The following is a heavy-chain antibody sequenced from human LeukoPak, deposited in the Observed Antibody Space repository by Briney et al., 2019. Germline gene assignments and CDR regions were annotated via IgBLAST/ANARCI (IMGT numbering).Heavy chain of an antibody. CDR3: AREEYSSSSGMYFDY. D-gene: IGHD6-6*01. CDR1: GFTFDDYG. Sequence: GGSLRLSCAASGFTFDDYGMSWVPQAPGKGLEWVSGINWNGGSTGYADSVKGRFTISRDNAKNSLYLQMNSRRAEDTALYYCAREEYSSSSGMYFDYCGPGTLVTVSS. CDR2: INWNGGST. J-gene: IGHJ4*02. V-gene: IGHV3-20*04.